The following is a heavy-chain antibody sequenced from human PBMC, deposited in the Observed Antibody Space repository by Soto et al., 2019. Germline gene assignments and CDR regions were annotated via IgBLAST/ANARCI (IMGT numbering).Heavy chain of an antibody. CDR3: ARHEGPYFDY. V-gene: IGHV4-59*08. J-gene: IGHJ4*02. Sequence: ETLSLTSTVSGGSISSYYWSWIRQPPGKGPEWIGYIYYSGSTNYNPSLKSRVTISVDTSKNQFSLKLSSVTAADTAVYYCARHEGPYFDYWGQGTLVTVSS. CDR1: GGSISSYY. CDR2: IYYSGST.